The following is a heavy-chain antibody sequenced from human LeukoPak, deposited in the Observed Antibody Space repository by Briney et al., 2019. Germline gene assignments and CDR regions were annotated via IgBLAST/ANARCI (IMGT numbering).Heavy chain of an antibody. CDR2: ISGSGGST. D-gene: IGHD3-10*01. J-gene: IGHJ4*02. CDR1: GFTFSSYA. V-gene: IGHV3-23*01. Sequence: GGSLRLSCAASGFTFSSYAMSWVRQAPGKGLKWVSAISGSGGSTYYADSVKGRFTISRDNSKNTLYLQMNSLRAEDTAVYYCAKEPLLWFGELQPYHFDYWGQGTLVTVSS. CDR3: AKEPLLWFGELQPYHFDY.